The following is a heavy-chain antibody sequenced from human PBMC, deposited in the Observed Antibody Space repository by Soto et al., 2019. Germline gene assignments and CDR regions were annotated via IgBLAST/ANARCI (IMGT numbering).Heavy chain of an antibody. J-gene: IGHJ4*02. CDR1: GFTFVSYA. CDR3: AKGTRIAAAGTSLDY. CDR2: ISGSGGST. V-gene: IGHV3-23*01. Sequence: GGSLRLSCAASGFTFVSYAMSWVRQAPGKGLEWVSAISGSGGSTYYADSVKGRFTISRDNSKNTLYLQMNSLRAEDTAVYYCAKGTRIAAAGTSLDYWGQGTLVTVSS. D-gene: IGHD6-13*01.